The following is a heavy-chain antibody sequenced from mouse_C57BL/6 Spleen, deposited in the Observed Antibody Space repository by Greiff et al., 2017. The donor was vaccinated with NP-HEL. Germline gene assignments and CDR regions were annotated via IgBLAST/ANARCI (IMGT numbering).Heavy chain of an antibody. J-gene: IGHJ2*01. CDR1: GYPFTSYG. Sequence: EVKLQESGAELVRPGSSVKMSQTSGYPFTSYGINWVKQRPGQGLEWIGYIYIGNGYTEYNEKFKGKATLTSDTSSSTAYMQLSSLTSEDSAIYFCARDYGSSYNFDYWGQGTTLTVSS. V-gene: IGHV1-58*01. CDR3: ARDYGSSYNFDY. D-gene: IGHD1-1*01. CDR2: IYIGNGYT.